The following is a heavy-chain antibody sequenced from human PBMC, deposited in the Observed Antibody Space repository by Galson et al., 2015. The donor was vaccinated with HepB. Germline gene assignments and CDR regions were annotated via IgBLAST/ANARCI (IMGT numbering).Heavy chain of an antibody. D-gene: IGHD3-9*01. CDR2: ISAYNGNT. CDR3: ARLYDILTGYVVFDY. Sequence: SVKVSCKAPGYTFTSYGISWVRQAPGQGLEWMGWISAYNGNTNYAQEFQGRVTMTTDTSTSTAYMELRSLRSDDTAVYYCARLYDILTGYVVFDYWGLGALVTVSS. V-gene: IGHV1-18*04. CDR1: GYTFTSYG. J-gene: IGHJ4*02.